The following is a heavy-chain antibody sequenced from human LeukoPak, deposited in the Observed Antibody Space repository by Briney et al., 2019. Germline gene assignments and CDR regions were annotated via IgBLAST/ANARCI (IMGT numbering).Heavy chain of an antibody. V-gene: IGHV4-30-4*01. CDR2: IYYSGST. CDR1: GGSISSGDYY. CDR3: ARTNPYYYYYGMDV. Sequence: PSETLSPTCTVSGGSISSGDYYWSWIRQPPGKGLEWIGYIYYSGSTYYNPSLKSRVTISVDTSKNQFSLKLSSVTAADTAVYYCARTNPYYYYYGMDVWGRGTTVTVSS. J-gene: IGHJ6*02.